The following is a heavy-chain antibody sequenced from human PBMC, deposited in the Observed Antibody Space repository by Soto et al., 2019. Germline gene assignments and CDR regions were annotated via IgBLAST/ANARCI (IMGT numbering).Heavy chain of an antibody. CDR3: ARWGVPVAAAGTSSYYYGMDV. CDR2: TYYRSKWYN. V-gene: IGHV6-1*01. J-gene: IGHJ6*02. D-gene: IGHD6-13*01. CDR1: GDSVSSNSAA. Sequence: SPTLSLTCAISGDSVSSNSAAWNWIRQSPSRGLEWLGRTYYRSKWYNDYAVSVKSRITINPDTSKNQFSLQLNSVTPEDAAVSYCARWGVPVAAAGTSSYYYGMDVWGQGTTVTVSS.